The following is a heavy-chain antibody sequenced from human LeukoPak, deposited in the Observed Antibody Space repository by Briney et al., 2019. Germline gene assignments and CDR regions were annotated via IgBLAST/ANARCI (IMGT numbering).Heavy chain of an antibody. V-gene: IGHV4-39*01. CDR1: GGSISSSSYY. CDR3: ARYSSGWYTYCFAY. Sequence: SETLSLTCTVSGGSISSSSYYWGWIRQPPGKGLEWIGSIYYSGSTYYNPSLKSRVTISVDTSKNRFSLKLSSVTAADTAVYYCARYSSGWYTYCFAYWGQGTLVTVSS. CDR2: IYYSGST. J-gene: IGHJ4*02. D-gene: IGHD6-19*01.